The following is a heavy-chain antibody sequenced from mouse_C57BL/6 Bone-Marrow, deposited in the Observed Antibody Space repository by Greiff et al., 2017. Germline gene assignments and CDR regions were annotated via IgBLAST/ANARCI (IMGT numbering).Heavy chain of an antibody. V-gene: IGHV5-17*01. CDR3: ATFMDY. CDR1: GFTFSDYG. Sequence: EVKLVESGGGLVKPGGSLKLSCAASGFTFSDYGMHWVRQAPEKGLEWVAYISSGSSTIYYADTVKGRFTISRDNAKNTRFLQMTSLRSEDTAMYYCATFMDYWGQGTSVTVSS. CDR2: ISSGSSTI. J-gene: IGHJ4*01.